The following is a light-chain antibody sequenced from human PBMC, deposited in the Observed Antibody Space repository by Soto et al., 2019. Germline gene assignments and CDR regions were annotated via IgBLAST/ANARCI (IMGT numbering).Light chain of an antibody. Sequence: EIVLTQSPGTLSLSPGERATLSCRASQSVRSNYLAWYQQQPGQAPRLLIYGTSTRATGIPDRFSGSGSGTDFTLTSSRVDAEDFAVYYWQQYGTSYTFGPGTKVEIK. CDR3: QQYGTSYT. V-gene: IGKV3-20*01. J-gene: IGKJ3*01. CDR1: QSVRSNY. CDR2: GTS.